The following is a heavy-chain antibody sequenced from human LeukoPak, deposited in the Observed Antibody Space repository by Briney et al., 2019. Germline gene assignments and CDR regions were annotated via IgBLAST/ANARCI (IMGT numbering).Heavy chain of an antibody. V-gene: IGHV5-51*01. Sequence: PGGSLQISCKGSGCLFTDYWIGGVRQLPGKGLEGMGIIFPGDFELKYSPSFQGQVIISVDKSIDTAYLQCSSLQASDTAMYYCARHGLEGCRGGMCYRSFHYYGMDVWGQGTTVTVSS. CDR2: IFPGDFEL. CDR3: ARHGLEGCRGGMCYRSFHYYGMDV. D-gene: IGHD2-15*01. J-gene: IGHJ6*02. CDR1: GCLFTDYW.